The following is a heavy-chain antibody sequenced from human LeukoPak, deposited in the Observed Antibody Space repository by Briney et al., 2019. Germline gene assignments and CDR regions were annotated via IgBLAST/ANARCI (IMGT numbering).Heavy chain of an antibody. CDR3: ARGGGLDV. J-gene: IGHJ6*02. CDR1: GFTFSSYW. D-gene: IGHD3-16*01. V-gene: IGHV3-7*03. CDR2: INHNGNVN. Sequence: GGSLRLSCAASGFTFSSYWTNWARQAPGKRLEWVASINHNGNVNYYVDSVKGRFTISRDNAKNSLYLQMSNLRAEDTAVYFCARGGGLDVWGQGATVTVSS.